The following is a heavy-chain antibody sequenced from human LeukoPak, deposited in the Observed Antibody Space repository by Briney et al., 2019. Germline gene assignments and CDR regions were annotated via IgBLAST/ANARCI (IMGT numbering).Heavy chain of an antibody. V-gene: IGHV1-18*01. CDR2: ISAYNGNT. J-gene: IGHJ4*02. D-gene: IGHD5-24*01. CDR3: ARVDGSLEYYFDY. CDR1: GYTFTSYG. Sequence: VSVKVSCKASGYTFTSYGISWVRQAPGQGLEWMGWISAYNGNTNYAQKFQGRVTITADESTSTAYMELSSLRSEDTAVYYCARVDGSLEYYFDYWGQGTLVTVSS.